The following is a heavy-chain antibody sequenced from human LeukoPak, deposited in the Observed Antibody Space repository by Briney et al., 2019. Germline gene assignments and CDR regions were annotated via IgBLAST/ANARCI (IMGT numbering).Heavy chain of an antibody. V-gene: IGHV1-18*01. CDR1: GYTFTILG. Sequence: ASVKVSCNASGYTFTILGIGWVRHAPGQGLEWMGWSSGYNDDTHYAQKFQGRVTMTTDTSTNTAYMDLRSLRSDDTAMYYCAKVLYDSGGKWHHYFDIWGQGTMVTVSS. D-gene: IGHD2-15*01. CDR3: AKVLYDSGGKWHHYFDI. CDR2: SSGYNDDT. J-gene: IGHJ3*02.